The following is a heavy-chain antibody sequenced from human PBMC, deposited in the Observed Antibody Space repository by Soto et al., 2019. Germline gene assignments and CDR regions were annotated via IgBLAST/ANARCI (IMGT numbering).Heavy chain of an antibody. CDR3: ARFYDFWSGYYSRYYYGMDV. Sequence: GSLRVSCAASGFTFSSYSMNWVRQAPGKGLEWVSSISSSSSYIYYADSVKGRFTISRDNAKNSLYLQMSSLRAEDTAVYYCARFYDFWSGYYSRYYYGMDVWGQGTTVTVSS. CDR1: GFTFSSYS. CDR2: ISSSSSYI. D-gene: IGHD3-3*01. J-gene: IGHJ6*02. V-gene: IGHV3-21*01.